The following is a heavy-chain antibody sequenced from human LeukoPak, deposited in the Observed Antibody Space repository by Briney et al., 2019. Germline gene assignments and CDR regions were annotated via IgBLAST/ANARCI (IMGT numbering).Heavy chain of an antibody. V-gene: IGHV4-61*01. Sequence: AETLSLTCTVSGGSLSSGSYYWHWIRQPPGKGLEWIGHINYSGSTDYNPSLKSRVTISADTSKNQFSLKMASVTAADTAVYYCAREPGETDEGFEYWGQGTLVTVSS. CDR1: GGSLSSGSYY. CDR2: INYSGST. D-gene: IGHD1-14*01. J-gene: IGHJ4*02. CDR3: AREPGETDEGFEY.